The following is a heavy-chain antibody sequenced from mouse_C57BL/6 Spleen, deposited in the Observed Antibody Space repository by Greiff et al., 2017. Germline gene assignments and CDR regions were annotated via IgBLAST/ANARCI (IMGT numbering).Heavy chain of an antibody. V-gene: IGHV14-4*01. CDR3: TTKGGYYGNYWDY. J-gene: IGHJ2*01. D-gene: IGHD2-1*01. CDR1: GFNIKDDY. Sequence: VQLQQSGAELVRPGASVKLSCTASGFNIKDDYMHWVKQRPEQGLEWIGWIDPENGDTEYASKFQGKATITADTSSNTAYLQLSSLTSEDTAVYYCTTKGGYYGNYWDYWGQGTTLTVSS. CDR2: IDPENGDT.